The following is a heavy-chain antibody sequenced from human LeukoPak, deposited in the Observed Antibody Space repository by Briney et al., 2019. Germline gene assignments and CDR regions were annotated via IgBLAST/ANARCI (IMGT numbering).Heavy chain of an antibody. CDR3: AKGLYDSSGSRYDY. V-gene: IGHV3-23*01. J-gene: IGHJ4*02. Sequence: GGSLRLSCAASGFTFSNYAMSWVRQAPGKGLEWVSAMSGSGSSTRYADSVKGRLTISRDNSKNTLFLQMNSLRAEDTAVYYCAKGLYDSSGSRYDYWGQGTLVTVSS. CDR1: GFTFSNYA. CDR2: MSGSGSST. D-gene: IGHD3-22*01.